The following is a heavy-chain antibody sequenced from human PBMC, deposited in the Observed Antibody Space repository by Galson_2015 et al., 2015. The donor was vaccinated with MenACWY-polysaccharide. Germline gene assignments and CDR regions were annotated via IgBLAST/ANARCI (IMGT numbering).Heavy chain of an antibody. V-gene: IGHV3-23*01. D-gene: IGHD3-10*01. CDR2: ISGNGGSS. Sequence: SLRLSCAASGFTFNTYAMNWVRQAPGKGLEWVSAISGNGGSSYFADSMRGRFTISRDNSKNTLYMQMNSLRAEDTAVYYCAEGSGWGLLWFGPNYHGMDVWGQGTTVTVSS. J-gene: IGHJ6*02. CDR1: GFTFNTYA. CDR3: AEGSGWGLLWFGPNYHGMDV.